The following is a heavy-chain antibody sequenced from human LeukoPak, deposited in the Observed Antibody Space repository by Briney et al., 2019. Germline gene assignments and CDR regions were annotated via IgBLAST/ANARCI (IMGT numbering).Heavy chain of an antibody. J-gene: IGHJ4*02. CDR1: GYTFTSYG. V-gene: IGHV1-18*01. Sequence: ASVKVSCKASGYTFTSYGISSVRHAPGQGLEWMGWICAYNGNTNYAQKLQGRVTMTTDTSTSTAYMELRSLRSDDTAVYYCARGGVSSGWYGSYFDYWGQGTLVTVSS. CDR3: ARGGVSSGWYGSYFDY. D-gene: IGHD6-19*01. CDR2: ICAYNGNT.